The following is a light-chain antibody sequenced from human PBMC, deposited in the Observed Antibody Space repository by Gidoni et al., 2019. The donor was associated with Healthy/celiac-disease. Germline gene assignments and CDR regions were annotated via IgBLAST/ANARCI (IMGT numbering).Light chain of an antibody. V-gene: IGLV2-14*03. CDR2: DVS. CDR1: SSDVGGYNY. J-gene: IGLJ1*01. CDR3: SSYTSSSTLYV. Sequence: QSALTPPASVSGSPVQSITISCTGTSSDVGGYNYVSWYQQHPGKAPKLMIYDVSNRPSGGSNRFSGSKSGNTASLTISGLQAEDEADYYCSSYTSSSTLYVFGTGTKVTVL.